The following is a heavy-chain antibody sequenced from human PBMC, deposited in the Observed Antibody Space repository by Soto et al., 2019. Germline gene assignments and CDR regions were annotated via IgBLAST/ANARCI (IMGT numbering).Heavy chain of an antibody. V-gene: IGHV1-2*02. D-gene: IGHD3-3*01. CDR3: GKSFNYFCTGYLPLLDY. Sequence: QVQLVQSGAEMKKPGASVKVSCKTSGYTFTGHHIHWVRQAPGQGLEWVGWINPKNGGTNYAQKFLGRVTITRDTSLATAYMDLSGLRSYDTAVYYCGKSFNYFCTGYLPLLDYWGQGTLVTVSS. CDR2: INPKNGGT. CDR1: GYTFTGHH. J-gene: IGHJ4*02.